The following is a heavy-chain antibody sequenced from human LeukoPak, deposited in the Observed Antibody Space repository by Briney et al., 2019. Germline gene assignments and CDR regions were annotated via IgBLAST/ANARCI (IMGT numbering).Heavy chain of an antibody. CDR3: AKGYCSGGSCCLDY. J-gene: IGHJ4*02. Sequence: PGRSLRLSCAASGFTFDDYAMHWVRQAPGKGLEWVSGISWNSGRIGYADSVKGRFTISRDNAKNSLYLQMNSLRAEDMAVYYCAKGYCSGGSCCLDYWGQGTLVTVSS. CDR2: ISWNSGRI. V-gene: IGHV3-9*03. CDR1: GFTFDDYA. D-gene: IGHD2-15*01.